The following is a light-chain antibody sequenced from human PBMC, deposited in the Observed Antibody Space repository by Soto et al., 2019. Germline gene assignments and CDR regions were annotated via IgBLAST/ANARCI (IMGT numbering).Light chain of an antibody. CDR1: QSLRGNF. CDR3: QQYDGSPRT. V-gene: IGKV3-20*01. CDR2: DAS. J-gene: IGKJ1*01. Sequence: VLTQSSGTLSASPGEGATLSCTASQSLRGNFLAWYQQKPGQAPRLLIYDASSRAAGIPDRFSGSGSGTDFTLTITRLEPEDFAVYHCQQYDGSPRTFGQGTKVDIK.